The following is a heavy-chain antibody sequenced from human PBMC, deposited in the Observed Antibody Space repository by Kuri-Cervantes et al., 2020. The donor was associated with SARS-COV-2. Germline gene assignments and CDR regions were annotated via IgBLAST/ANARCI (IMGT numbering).Heavy chain of an antibody. V-gene: IGHV4-59*08. J-gene: IGHJ4*02. D-gene: IGHD5-18*01. CDR1: GGSISSHY. Sequence: SETLSLTCTVSGGSISSHYWSWIRQPPGKGLEWIGYIYYSGSTNYNPSLKSRVTMSVDTSKNQFSLKLSSVTAADTAVYYCARGGVDTAMGADYWGQGTLVTVSS. CDR3: ARGGVDTAMGADY. CDR2: IYYSGST.